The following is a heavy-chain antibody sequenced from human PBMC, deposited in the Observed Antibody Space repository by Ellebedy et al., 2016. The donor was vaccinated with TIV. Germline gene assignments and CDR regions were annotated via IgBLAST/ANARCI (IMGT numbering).Heavy chain of an antibody. D-gene: IGHD4-17*01. V-gene: IGHV3-20*04. J-gene: IGHJ4*02. CDR2: INWNGGST. CDR1: GFTFDDYG. CDR3: AGDYGDAGY. Sequence: GESLKISXAASGFTFDDYGMSWVRQAPGKGLEWVSGINWNGGSTGYADSVKGRFTISRDNAKNSLYLQMNSLRAEDTALYYCAGDYGDAGYWGQGTLVTVSS.